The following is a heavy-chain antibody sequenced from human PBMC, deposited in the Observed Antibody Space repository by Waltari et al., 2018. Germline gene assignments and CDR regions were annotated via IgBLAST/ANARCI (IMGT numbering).Heavy chain of an antibody. J-gene: IGHJ3*01. D-gene: IGHD5-12*01. Sequence: QLHTQESGTGLVNLSETVSPTCRVPGGSIPCARPYWGWSRQPPGQGLEWIGTISYSGTTYNSPSLQSRVTISRDTSKNQLSLKLDSVTASDTAVYYCATYIGASVGTASFDVWGQGTMVTVSS. CDR1: GGSIPCARPY. CDR3: ATYIGASVGTASFDV. CDR2: ISYSGTT. V-gene: IGHV4-39*01.